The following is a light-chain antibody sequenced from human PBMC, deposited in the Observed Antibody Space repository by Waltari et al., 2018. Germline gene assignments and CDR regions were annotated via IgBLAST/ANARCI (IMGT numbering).Light chain of an antibody. Sequence: EIVLTQSPATLSLSPGERATLSCRASQSVSSYLAWYQQKPGQAPRLLIYDASNRATGIPARFSGSVSGTDFTLTISSLEPEDFAVYYCQQRGTFGPGTKVDIK. J-gene: IGKJ3*01. CDR1: QSVSSY. CDR2: DAS. CDR3: QQRGT. V-gene: IGKV3-11*01.